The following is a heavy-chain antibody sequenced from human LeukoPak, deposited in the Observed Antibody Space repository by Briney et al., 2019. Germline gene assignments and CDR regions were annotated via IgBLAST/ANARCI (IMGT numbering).Heavy chain of an antibody. J-gene: IGHJ4*02. Sequence: GGSLRLSCAASGFAFDDYVMHWVRQSPGKGLEWVSLISGDGFSAFYVDSVRGRFTISRDNSKNSLYLQMNSLRTEDTAFYYCARESESSGWYDYWGQGTLVTVSS. CDR3: ARESESSGWYDY. CDR2: ISGDGFSA. D-gene: IGHD6-19*01. CDR1: GFAFDDYV. V-gene: IGHV3-43*02.